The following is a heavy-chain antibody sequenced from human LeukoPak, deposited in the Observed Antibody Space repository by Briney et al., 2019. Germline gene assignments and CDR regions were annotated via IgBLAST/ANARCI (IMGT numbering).Heavy chain of an antibody. CDR2: INHSGST. J-gene: IGHJ6*03. Sequence: SETLSLTCAVYGGSFSGYYWSLIRQPPGKGLEWIGEINHSGSTNYNPSLKSRVTIAVDTSKNQFSLKLSSVTAADTAVYYCARGGAGWSGYYLGYYYYMDVWGKGTTVTVSS. V-gene: IGHV4-34*01. CDR1: GGSFSGYY. CDR3: ARGGAGWSGYYLGYYYYMDV. D-gene: IGHD3-3*01.